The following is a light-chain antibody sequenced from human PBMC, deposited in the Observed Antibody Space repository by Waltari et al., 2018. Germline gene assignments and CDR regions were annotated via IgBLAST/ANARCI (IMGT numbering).Light chain of an antibody. CDR2: KTS. CDR3: QQDKSFRK. J-gene: IGKJ1*01. CDR1: QSIGRW. Sequence: DIQMTHSPSTLSASVGDRVTITCRASQSIGRWLAWYQQKPGKAPKLLIYKTSRFESGVPLRCSGSAEGTEFTLTISGLQPDDCATYHCQQDKSFRKFGQGTKVEIK. V-gene: IGKV1-5*03.